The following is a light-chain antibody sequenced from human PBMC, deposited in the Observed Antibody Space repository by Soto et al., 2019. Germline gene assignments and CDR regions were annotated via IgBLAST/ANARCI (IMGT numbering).Light chain of an antibody. J-gene: IGLJ1*01. CDR2: GVT. V-gene: IGLV2-14*03. CDR1: DNDIGTYDY. CDR3: SSFTSDRIYV. Sequence: QSVLTQPTSVCGSPGQSITISCAVSDNDIGTYDYVSWYQQHPGRAPRLLIYGVTTRPSGISDRFSASKSGLTASLTISGLQPEDEADYYCSSFTSDRIYVFGPGTKVTVL.